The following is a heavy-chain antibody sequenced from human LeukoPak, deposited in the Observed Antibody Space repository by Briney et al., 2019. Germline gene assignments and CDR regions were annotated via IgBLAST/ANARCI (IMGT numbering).Heavy chain of an antibody. CDR2: LQSDASSK. J-gene: IGHJ4*02. V-gene: IGHV3-30*02. Sequence: PGGSLRLSCAGSGFTFSRYGIHWVRQAPGKGLEWVTFLQSDASSKYYADSVKGRFTISRDNPKNTLYLQMNSLRGDDTAVYYCARGVEPLAANTLAYWGQGTLVTVSS. D-gene: IGHD1-14*01. CDR1: GFTFSRYG. CDR3: ARGVEPLAANTLAY.